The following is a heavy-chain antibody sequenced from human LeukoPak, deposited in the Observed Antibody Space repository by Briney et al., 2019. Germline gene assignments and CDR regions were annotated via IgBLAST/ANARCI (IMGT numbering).Heavy chain of an antibody. Sequence: SETLSLTCTVSGGSISSYYWSWIRQPPGKGLEWIGYIYYSGTTNYNPSLKSRVTISVDTSKNQFSLKLSSVTAADTAVYYCARLGGYEDYWGQGTLVTVSS. CDR2: IYYSGTT. V-gene: IGHV4-59*01. CDR1: GGSISSYY. D-gene: IGHD5-12*01. CDR3: ARLGGYEDY. J-gene: IGHJ4*02.